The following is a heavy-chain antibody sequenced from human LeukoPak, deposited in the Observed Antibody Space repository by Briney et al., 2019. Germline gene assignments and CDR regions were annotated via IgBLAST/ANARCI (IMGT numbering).Heavy chain of an antibody. CDR2: INSDGSST. V-gene: IGHV3-74*01. D-gene: IGHD5-12*01. J-gene: IGHJ4*02. CDR1: GFTFSSYW. Sequence: GGSLRLSCAASGFTFSSYWMHWVRQAPGKGLVWVSRINSDGSSTSYADSVKGRFTISRDNAKNTLYLQMNSLRAEDTAVYYCASSDRDLVAHYFDYWGQGTLVTVSS. CDR3: ASSDRDLVAHYFDY.